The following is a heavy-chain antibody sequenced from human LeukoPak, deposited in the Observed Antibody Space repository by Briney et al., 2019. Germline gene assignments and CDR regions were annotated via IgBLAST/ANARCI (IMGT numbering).Heavy chain of an antibody. V-gene: IGHV1-69-2*01. Sequence: ASVTLSFTSSGYAFTDYYIHWVQQAPGKGLEWMGRVDTEDGKTIYEETFQGRVTMTEDTSTDTAYMELSSLRSDETALYNCARLPTAIEPQDFWGQGTLVTVSS. D-gene: IGHD4-11*01. CDR2: VDTEDGKT. J-gene: IGHJ4*02. CDR1: GYAFTDYY. CDR3: ARLPTAIEPQDF.